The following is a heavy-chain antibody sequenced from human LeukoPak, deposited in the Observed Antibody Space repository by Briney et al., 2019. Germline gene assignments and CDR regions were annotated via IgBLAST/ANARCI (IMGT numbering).Heavy chain of an antibody. CDR1: GFSFPNYA. J-gene: IGHJ5*02. CDR3: ARGGWYGDYESNWLDP. D-gene: IGHD4-17*01. V-gene: IGHV3-7*01. CDR2: IKQDGREK. Sequence: GGSLRLSCAASGFSFPNYAMSWVRQAPGKGLEWVANIKQDGREKYYVDSVKGRFTISRDNAKNSLYLQMNSLRAEDTAVYYCARGGWYGDYESNWLDPWGQGTLVTVSS.